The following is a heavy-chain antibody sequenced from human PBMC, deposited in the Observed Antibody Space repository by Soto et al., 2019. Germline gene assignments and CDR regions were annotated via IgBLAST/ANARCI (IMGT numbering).Heavy chain of an antibody. CDR1: SGSISPYY. CDR2: IYYTGST. J-gene: IGHJ5*02. Sequence: SETLSLTCTVSSGSISPYYWSWIRQPPGKGLEWIGYIYYTGSTNYNPSLKSRVTISMDTSKNQFSLKLSSVTAADTAAYYCARDRWFDPWGQGTLVTVSS. V-gene: IGHV4-59*01. CDR3: ARDRWFDP.